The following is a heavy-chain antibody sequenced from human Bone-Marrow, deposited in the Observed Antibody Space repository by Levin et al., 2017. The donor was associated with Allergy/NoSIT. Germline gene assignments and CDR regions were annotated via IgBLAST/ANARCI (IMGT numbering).Heavy chain of an antibody. V-gene: IGHV4-38-2*02. J-gene: IGHJ4*02. CDR3: ARAGGHYPFDY. CDR1: GSSISLGYY. CDR2: TYHGGST. Sequence: SETLSLTCIVSGSSISLGYYWGWLRRPPGKGLEWIGSTYHGGSTYYNPSLESRVTISTDASKNQFSLKLTSVTAADTAVYYCARAGGHYPFDYWGQGTLVTVSS. D-gene: IGHD2-15*01.